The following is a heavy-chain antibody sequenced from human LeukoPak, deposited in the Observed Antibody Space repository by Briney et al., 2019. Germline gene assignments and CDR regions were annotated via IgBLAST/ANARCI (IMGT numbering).Heavy chain of an antibody. J-gene: IGHJ4*02. CDR1: GGSFSGYY. CDR3: ARTSIVVVTATHGYFDY. CDR2: INHSGST. D-gene: IGHD2-21*02. V-gene: IGHV4-34*01. Sequence: SETLSLTCAVYGGSFSGYYWSWIRQPPGKGLEWIGEINHSGSTNYNPSLKSRVTISVDTSKNQFSLKLSSVTAADTAVYYCARTSIVVVTATHGYFDYWGQGTLVTVSS.